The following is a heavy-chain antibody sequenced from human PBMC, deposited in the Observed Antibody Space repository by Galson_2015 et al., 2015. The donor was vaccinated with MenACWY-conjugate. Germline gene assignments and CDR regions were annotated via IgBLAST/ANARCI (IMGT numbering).Heavy chain of an antibody. Sequence: SLRLSCAASGFTFSRYAMSWVRQTPGKGLEWTAMSGSGGSTYYADSVKGRFTISRDNSKDMLYLQMNSLGVEDAAVYYCAKYRGQIYSSYHMDVWDKGTTVTVAS. V-gene: IGHV3-23*01. J-gene: IGHJ6*03. D-gene: IGHD3-16*02. CDR1: GFTFSRYA. CDR3: AKYRGQIYSSYHMDV. CDR2: MSGSGGST.